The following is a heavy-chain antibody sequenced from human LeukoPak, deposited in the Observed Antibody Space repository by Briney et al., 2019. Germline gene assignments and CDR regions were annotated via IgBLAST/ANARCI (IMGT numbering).Heavy chain of an antibody. V-gene: IGHV3-23*01. J-gene: IGHJ5*02. Sequence: PGGSLRLSCAASGFTFSSYAMSWVRQAPGKGLEWVSAISGSGGSTYYADSVKGRFTISRDNSKNTLYLQMNSLRAEDTAVYYCAKDLLFGSGSHRKPLNWFDPWGQGTLVTVSS. CDR2: ISGSGGST. CDR3: AKDLLFGSGSHRKPLNWFDP. CDR1: GFTFSSYA. D-gene: IGHD3-10*01.